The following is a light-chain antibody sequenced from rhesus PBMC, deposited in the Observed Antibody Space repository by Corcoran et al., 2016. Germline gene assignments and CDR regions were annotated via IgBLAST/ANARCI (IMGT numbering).Light chain of an antibody. J-gene: IGKJ1*01. CDR3: QQHNSYPRT. CDR2: YAS. Sequence: DIQMTQSPSSLSASVVDTVTITCRASQDISSSSAWYQQNPGKAPRPLIYYASNLESGVPSRFSGNGSGTDFTLTISILQPEDFATYYCQQHNSYPRTFGQGTKVEIK. V-gene: IGKV1S14*01. CDR1: QDISSS.